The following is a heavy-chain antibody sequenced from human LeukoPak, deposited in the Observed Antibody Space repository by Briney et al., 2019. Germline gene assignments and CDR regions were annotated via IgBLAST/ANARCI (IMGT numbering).Heavy chain of an antibody. CDR2: ISSSSSTI. V-gene: IGHV3-48*02. CDR3: ARDRRTLNL. CDR1: GFTVSTYT. Sequence: TGGSLRLSCAASGFTVSTYTMNWVRQAPGKGLEWVSCISSSSSTIYYADSVRGRFTISRDDAKNSLYLQMNSLRDEDTAVYYCARDRRTLNLWGQGTMVTVSS. J-gene: IGHJ4*02.